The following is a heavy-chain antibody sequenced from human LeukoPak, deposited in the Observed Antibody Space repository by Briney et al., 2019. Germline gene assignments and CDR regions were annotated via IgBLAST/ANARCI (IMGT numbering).Heavy chain of an antibody. D-gene: IGHD4-17*01. CDR3: ARDTGDYNAFDI. CDR2: ISSSSSTI. J-gene: IGHJ3*02. Sequence: GGSLRLSCAASGXXFSSYSMNWVRXAPGKGLXWVSYISSSSSTIYYADSVKGRFTISRDNAKNSLYLQMNSLRAEDTAVYYCARDTGDYNAFDIWGQGTMVTVSS. CDR1: GXXFSSYS. V-gene: IGHV3-48*01.